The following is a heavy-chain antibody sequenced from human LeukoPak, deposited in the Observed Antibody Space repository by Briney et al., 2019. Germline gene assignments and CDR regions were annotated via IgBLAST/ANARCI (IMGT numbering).Heavy chain of an antibody. Sequence: SQTLSLTCTVSGGSISSGDYYWSWIRQPPGKGLEWIGYIYYSGSTNYNPSLKSRVTISVDTSKNQFSLKLSSVTAADTAVYYCARDFITMVRGPPARWFDPWGQGTLVTVSS. CDR1: GGSISSGDYY. J-gene: IGHJ5*02. V-gene: IGHV4-61*08. D-gene: IGHD3-10*01. CDR2: IYYSGST. CDR3: ARDFITMVRGPPARWFDP.